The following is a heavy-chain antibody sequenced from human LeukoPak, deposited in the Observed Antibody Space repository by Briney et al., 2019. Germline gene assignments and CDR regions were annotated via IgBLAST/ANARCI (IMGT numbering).Heavy chain of an antibody. V-gene: IGHV3-21*01. CDR2: ISSDSNYI. CDR3: ARDSGYDYAAFNY. D-gene: IGHD5-12*01. Sequence: GGSLRLSCAASGFTFSGYTMNWVRQAPGKGLEWVSYISSDSNYIYYADSVKGRFTISRDNAKNSLYLQMNSLRAEDTAVYYCARDSGYDYAAFNYWGQGTLVTVSS. CDR1: GFTFSGYT. J-gene: IGHJ4*02.